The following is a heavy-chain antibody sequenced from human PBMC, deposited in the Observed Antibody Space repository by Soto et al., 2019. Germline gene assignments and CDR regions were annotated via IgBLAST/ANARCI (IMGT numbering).Heavy chain of an antibody. Sequence: QVQLQESGPGLVKPSQTLSLTCTVSGGSISSGDYYWSWIRQHPGKGLEWIGYMYYSGSTYYNPSRTSLVTMSVDTSKNQFSLKLTSVTDAVTAVYYCARWWSGSRQGFDPWGQGTLVTVSS. V-gene: IGHV4-31*01. CDR1: GGSISSGDYY. D-gene: IGHD3-3*01. CDR3: ARWWSGSRQGFDP. CDR2: MYYSGST. J-gene: IGHJ5*02.